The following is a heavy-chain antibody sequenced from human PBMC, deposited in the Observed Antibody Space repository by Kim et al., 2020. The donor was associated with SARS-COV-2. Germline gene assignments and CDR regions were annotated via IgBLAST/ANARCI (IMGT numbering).Heavy chain of an antibody. Sequence: YADSVKGRFTISRDNSKNTLYLQMNSLRAEDTAVYYCARGEMATIGVVDYWGQGTLVTVSS. J-gene: IGHJ4*02. V-gene: IGHV3-30*01. CDR3: ARGEMATIGVVDY. D-gene: IGHD5-12*01.